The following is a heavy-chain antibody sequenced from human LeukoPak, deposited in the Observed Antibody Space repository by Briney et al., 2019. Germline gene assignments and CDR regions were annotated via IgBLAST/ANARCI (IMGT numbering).Heavy chain of an antibody. CDR3: ARGGQSCSSTSCYGAWFDY. V-gene: IGHV4-59*12. J-gene: IGHJ5*01. Sequence: PSETLSLTCTVSGGSISGYYWSWIRQPPGKALEWIAYIDYTGDTNSSPSLKSRVTISVATSKNQFSLKLSSVTAADTAVYYCARGGQSCSSTSCYGAWFDYWGQGTPVTVSP. CDR1: GGSISGYY. CDR2: IDYTGDT. D-gene: IGHD2-2*01.